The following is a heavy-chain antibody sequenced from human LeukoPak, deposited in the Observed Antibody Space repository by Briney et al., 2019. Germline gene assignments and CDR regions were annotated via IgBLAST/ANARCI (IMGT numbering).Heavy chain of an antibody. D-gene: IGHD2-8*01. Sequence: GGSLRLSCAASGFTFSSYSVNWVRQAPGKGLEWVSSISSSSSYIYYADSVKGRFTISRDNAKNSLYLQMNSLRAEDTAVYYCRAGPLLMDGMDVWDKGTTVTVSS. J-gene: IGHJ6*04. CDR1: GFTFSSYS. V-gene: IGHV3-21*01. CDR3: RAGPLLMDGMDV. CDR2: ISSSSSYI.